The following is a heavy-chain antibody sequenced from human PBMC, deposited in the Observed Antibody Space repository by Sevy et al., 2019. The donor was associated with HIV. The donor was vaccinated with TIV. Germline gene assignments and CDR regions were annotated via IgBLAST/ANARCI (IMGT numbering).Heavy chain of an antibody. V-gene: IGHV3-33*01. CDR2: ILYNVRTE. D-gene: IGHD2-21*01. J-gene: IGHJ5*01. Sequence: GGSLRLSCSASGFNVRSFSMHWVRQAPGKGLEWVAAILYNVRTEEYADSVRGRFTITRDNSKNTVNLAMNSLRVEDTALYFCARDSARVIVPTAGFDSWGQGVLVTVSS. CDR1: GFNVRSFS. CDR3: ARDSARVIVPTAGFDS.